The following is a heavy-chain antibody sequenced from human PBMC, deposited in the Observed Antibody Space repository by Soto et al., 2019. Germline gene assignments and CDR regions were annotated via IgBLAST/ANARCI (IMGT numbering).Heavy chain of an antibody. Sequence: SETLSLTCAVYGGSFSGYYWSWIRQPPGKGLEWIGEINHSGSTNYNPSLKSRVTISVDTSKNQFSLKLSSVTAADTAVYYCARGRKWLRWAFDYWGQGTLVTVSS. CDR1: GGSFSGYY. J-gene: IGHJ4*02. D-gene: IGHD5-12*01. CDR2: INHSGST. V-gene: IGHV4-34*01. CDR3: ARGRKWLRWAFDY.